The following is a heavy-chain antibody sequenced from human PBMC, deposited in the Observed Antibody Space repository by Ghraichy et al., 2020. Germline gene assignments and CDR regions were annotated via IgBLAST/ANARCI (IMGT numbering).Heavy chain of an antibody. Sequence: GGSLRLSCAASGFTFSTYWMSWVRQAPGKGLEWVANIKDDGSEGYYVDSVKGRFTISRDNAKNSLYLQMNSLRGEDTAVYYCARDPAAWDHWGQGTLVTVSS. D-gene: IGHD6-13*01. CDR2: IKDDGSEG. J-gene: IGHJ4*02. CDR1: GFTFSTYW. V-gene: IGHV3-7*01. CDR3: ARDPAAWDH.